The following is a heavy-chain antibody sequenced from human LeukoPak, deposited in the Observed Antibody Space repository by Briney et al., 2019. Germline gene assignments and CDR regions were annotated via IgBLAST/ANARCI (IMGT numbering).Heavy chain of an antibody. CDR3: ARVRLERTDYYYYMDV. Sequence: ASVKVSCKASGYTFTSYGISWVRQAPGQGLEWMGWISAYNGNTNYAQKLQGRVTMTTDTSTSTAYMELRSLRSDDTAVYYCARVRLERTDYYYYMDVWGKGTTVTVSS. J-gene: IGHJ6*03. V-gene: IGHV1-18*01. CDR1: GYTFTSYG. D-gene: IGHD1-1*01. CDR2: ISAYNGNT.